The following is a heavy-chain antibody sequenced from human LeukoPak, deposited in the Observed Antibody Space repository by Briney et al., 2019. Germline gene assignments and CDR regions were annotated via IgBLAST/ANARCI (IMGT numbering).Heavy chain of an antibody. J-gene: IGHJ6*03. CDR3: ARGSMDCSSTSCFFYYYYYMDV. CDR2: INHSGST. D-gene: IGHD2-2*01. CDR1: GGSFSGYY. V-gene: IGHV4-34*01. Sequence: PSETPSLTCAVYGGSFSGYYWSWIRQPPGKGLEWIGEINHSGSTNYNPSLKSRVTISVDTSKNQFSLKLSSVTAADTAVYYCARGSMDCSSTSCFFYYYYYMDVWGKGTTVTVSS.